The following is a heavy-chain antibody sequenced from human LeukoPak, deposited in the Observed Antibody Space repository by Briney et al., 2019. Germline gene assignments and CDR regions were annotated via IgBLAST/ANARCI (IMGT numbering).Heavy chain of an antibody. D-gene: IGHD3-16*02. CDR1: GFTFTAYY. Sequence: ASVKVSCKACGFTFTAYYIHWVRQAPGQGLEWMGWINPKSGGTDFAQKFQGRVTMTRDTSISTAYMELRRLRSDDTAVYYCAIIGRDSAFDYWGQGTLVTVSS. J-gene: IGHJ4*02. CDR2: INPKSGGT. V-gene: IGHV1-2*02. CDR3: AIIGRDSAFDY.